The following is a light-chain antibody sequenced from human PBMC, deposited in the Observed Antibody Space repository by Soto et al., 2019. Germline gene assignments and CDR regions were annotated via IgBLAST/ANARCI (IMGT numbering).Light chain of an antibody. CDR1: QNVVTN. V-gene: IGKV3-15*01. J-gene: IGKJ4*01. CDR2: GAS. CDR3: QHYNNWLGT. Sequence: EIVVTQSPAILSVSPGERVTLSCRASQNVVTNLAWYQQRLGQAPRLLIYGASARATGVPARFSGSGSGTEFFLTISSLQSEDFAVYYCQHYNNWLGTFGGGTKVEI.